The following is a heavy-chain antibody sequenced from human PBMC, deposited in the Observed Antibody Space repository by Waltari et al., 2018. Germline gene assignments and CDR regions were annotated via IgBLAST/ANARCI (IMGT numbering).Heavy chain of an antibody. CDR3: AKKRPLAAEWWYFDY. Sequence: QVQLVESGGGVVQPGRSLRLSCAASGFTFSRYGMHWVRQAPGKGLEWVAVISYDGSNKYYADSVKGRFTISRDNSKNTLYLQMNSLRAEDTAVYYCAKKRPLAAEWWYFDYWGQGTLVTVSS. CDR1: GFTFSRYG. D-gene: IGHD2-15*01. J-gene: IGHJ4*02. V-gene: IGHV3-30*18. CDR2: ISYDGSNK.